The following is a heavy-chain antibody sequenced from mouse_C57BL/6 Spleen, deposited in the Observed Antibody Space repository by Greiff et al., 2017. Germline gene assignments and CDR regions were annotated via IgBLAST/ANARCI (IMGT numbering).Heavy chain of an antibody. J-gene: IGHJ2*01. CDR2: ISRGSSTI. V-gene: IGHV5-17*01. CDR1: GFTFSDYG. Sequence: EVQLQQSGGGLVKPGGSLKLSCAASGFTFSDYGMHWVRQAPEKGLEWVAYISRGSSTIYYADTVKGRFTISRDNAKNTLFLQMTSLRSEDTAMYYSAKGGYSDYWGQGTTLTVSS. CDR3: AKGGYSDY.